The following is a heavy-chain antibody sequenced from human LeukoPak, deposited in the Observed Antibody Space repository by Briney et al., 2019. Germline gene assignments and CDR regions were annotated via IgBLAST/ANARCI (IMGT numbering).Heavy chain of an antibody. V-gene: IGHV3-33*01. CDR1: GFTFSSYG. Sequence: PGMSLRLSCAASGFTFSSYGMHWVRQAPGKGLEWVALIWYDGSNKYYADSVKGRFTISRDNSKNTVYLQMNSLRAEDTAVYYCASRRGGIVGDYWGQGTLVTVST. D-gene: IGHD2-15*01. CDR3: ASRRGGIVGDY. CDR2: IWYDGSNK. J-gene: IGHJ4*02.